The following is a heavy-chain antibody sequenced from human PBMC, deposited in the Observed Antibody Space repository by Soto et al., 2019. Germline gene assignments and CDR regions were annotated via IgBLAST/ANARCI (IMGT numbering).Heavy chain of an antibody. CDR3: ARVGAIAPAEGDY. CDR2: ISGYNNNK. D-gene: IGHD6-13*01. V-gene: IGHV1-18*01. CDR1: GYTFTSYG. Sequence: QIPLVQSGTEVREPGASVKVSCQASGYTFTSYGIIWVRQAPGPGLELMGWISGYNNNKNYAQKYQARVTMTTDTSTRTAYMELRSLRSDDTAVYYCARVGAIAPAEGDYWGQGTLVTVSS. J-gene: IGHJ4*02.